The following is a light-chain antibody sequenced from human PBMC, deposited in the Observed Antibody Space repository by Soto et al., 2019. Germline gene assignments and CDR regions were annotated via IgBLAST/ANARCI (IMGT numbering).Light chain of an antibody. Sequence: DIPMTQSPSSVSASVGDRLTISCRASEGIANWLAWYLQRPGKAPKLLISLASTLESGVPSRFTGSGSGRDFTLTISSLQPEDFATYYCQQGYSFPYTFAQWTKVEIK. V-gene: IGKV1-12*01. CDR2: LAS. CDR3: QQGYSFPYT. J-gene: IGKJ2*01. CDR1: EGIANW.